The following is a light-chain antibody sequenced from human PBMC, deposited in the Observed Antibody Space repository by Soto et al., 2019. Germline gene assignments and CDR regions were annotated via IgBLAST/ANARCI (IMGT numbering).Light chain of an antibody. Sequence: SSELTQPPSVSVSPGHPASITCSGDNLGDKYVCWYQQKPGQSPVLVIYEDTKRPSGIPERFSGSNSGNTATLTISETQAMDEAHYYCQAWDSSTVVFGGGTKLTVL. V-gene: IGLV3-1*01. J-gene: IGLJ2*01. CDR1: NLGDKY. CDR3: QAWDSSTVV. CDR2: EDT.